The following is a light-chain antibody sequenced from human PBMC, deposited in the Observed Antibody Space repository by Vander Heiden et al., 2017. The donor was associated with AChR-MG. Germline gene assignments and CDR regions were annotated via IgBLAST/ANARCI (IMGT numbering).Light chain of an antibody. V-gene: IGLV1-40*01. CDR3: QSYDSGLSGYV. Sequence: QSVLTQPPSVSGAPGPRVTISCTGSSPDIGAGFDVHWYQQLPGTAPKLLIFSDINRPSGVPDRFSGSKSGTSAFLAITGLQADDEADYYCQSYDSGLSGYVFGTGTKVTVL. J-gene: IGLJ1*01. CDR1: SPDIGAGFD. CDR2: SDI.